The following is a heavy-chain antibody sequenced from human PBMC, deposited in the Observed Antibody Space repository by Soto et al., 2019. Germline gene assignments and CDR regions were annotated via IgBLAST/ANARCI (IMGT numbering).Heavy chain of an antibody. V-gene: IGHV1-18*01. CDR2: ISAYNGNT. D-gene: IGHD3-3*01. CDR1: GYTFTSYG. Sequence: ASVKVSCKASGYTFTSYGISWVRQAPGQGLEWMGWISAYNGNTNYAQKLQGRVTMTTDTSTSTAYMELRSLRSDDTAVYYCAREIAYDFWSGYYSPNWFDPWGQGTLVTVSS. J-gene: IGHJ5*02. CDR3: AREIAYDFWSGYYSPNWFDP.